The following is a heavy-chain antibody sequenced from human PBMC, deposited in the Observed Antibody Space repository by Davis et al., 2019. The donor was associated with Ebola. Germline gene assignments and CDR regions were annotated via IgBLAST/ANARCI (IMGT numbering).Heavy chain of an antibody. D-gene: IGHD1-1*01. CDR2: ISAYNGNT. CDR3: ARAQFPTTSDH. V-gene: IGHV1-18*01. CDR1: GYTFTGYD. Sequence: ASVKVSCKASGYTFTGYDINWVRQAPGQGLEWMGWISAYNGNTNYAQNVQGRVTMTTDTSTSTAYMEVGSLRSDDTAVYYCARAQFPTTSDHWGQGTLVTVSS. J-gene: IGHJ4*02.